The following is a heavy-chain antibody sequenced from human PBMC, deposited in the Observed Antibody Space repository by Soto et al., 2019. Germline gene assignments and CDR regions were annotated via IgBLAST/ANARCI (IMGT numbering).Heavy chain of an antibody. CDR1: GFTFSSYA. V-gene: IGHV3-23*01. J-gene: IGHJ6*03. Sequence: EVQLLESGGGLVQPGGSLRLSCAASGFTFSSYAMSWVRQAPGKGLEWVSAISGSGGSTYYADSVKGRFTISRDNSKNALYLRMNSLRAEDQAVYYCAKAKPAAMPDYYYMEVWGKGPTVTVSS. CDR2: ISGSGGST. CDR3: AKAKPAAMPDYYYMEV. D-gene: IGHD2-2*01.